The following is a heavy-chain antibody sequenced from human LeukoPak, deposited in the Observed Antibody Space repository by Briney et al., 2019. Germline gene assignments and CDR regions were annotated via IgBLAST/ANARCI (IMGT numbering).Heavy chain of an antibody. CDR3: AKDPLGYCSGGSCFYFDY. CDR1: GFTFSSYA. CDR2: ISGSCGTT. D-gene: IGHD2-15*01. V-gene: IGHV3-23*01. J-gene: IGHJ4*02. Sequence: GGSLRLSCEASGFTFSSYAMSWVRQAPGKGREWVSAISGSCGTTSYADSVQARFPISRDNSKNTLYLQMHSLRAEDTAVYYCAKDPLGYCSGGSCFYFDYWGQGSLVTVSS.